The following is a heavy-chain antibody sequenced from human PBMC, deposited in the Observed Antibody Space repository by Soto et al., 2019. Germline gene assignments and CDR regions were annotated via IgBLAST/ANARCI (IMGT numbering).Heavy chain of an antibody. D-gene: IGHD2-2*01. V-gene: IGHV1-18*01. Sequence: RASVKVSCKASGYTFTSYGISWVRQAPGQGLEWMGWISAYNGNTNYAQKLQGRVTMTTDTSTSTAYMELRSLRSAADTAVYYCARGANFVVVPAFDYWGQGTLVTVSS. J-gene: IGHJ4*02. CDR1: GYTFTSYG. CDR3: ARGANFVVVPAFDY. CDR2: ISAYNGNT.